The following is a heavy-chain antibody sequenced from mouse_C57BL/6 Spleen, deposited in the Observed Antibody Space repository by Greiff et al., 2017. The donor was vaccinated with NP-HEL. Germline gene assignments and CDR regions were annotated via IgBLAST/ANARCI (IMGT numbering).Heavy chain of an antibody. V-gene: IGHV1-82*01. D-gene: IGHD1-1*02. Sequence: QVQLKESGPELVKPGASVKISCKASGYAFSSSWMNWVKQRPGKGLEWIGRIYPGDGDTNYNGKFKGKATLTADKSSSTAYMQLSSLTSEDSAVYFCARRGWGAMDYWGQGTSVTVSS. CDR3: ARRGWGAMDY. CDR1: GYAFSSSW. CDR2: IYPGDGDT. J-gene: IGHJ4*01.